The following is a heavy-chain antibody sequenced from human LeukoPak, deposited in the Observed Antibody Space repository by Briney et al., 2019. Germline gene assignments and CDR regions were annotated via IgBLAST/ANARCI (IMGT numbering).Heavy chain of an antibody. CDR1: GFTFSSYG. CDR2: IWYDGSDK. CDR3: AKSASRYYFDY. Sequence: GRSLRLSCAASGFTFSSYGMHWVRQAPGKGLEWAAVIWYDGSDKYYADSVKGRFTISRDNSKNTLYLQMNSLRAEDTAVYYCAKSASRYYFDYWGQGTLVSVSP. J-gene: IGHJ4*02. V-gene: IGHV3-33*06.